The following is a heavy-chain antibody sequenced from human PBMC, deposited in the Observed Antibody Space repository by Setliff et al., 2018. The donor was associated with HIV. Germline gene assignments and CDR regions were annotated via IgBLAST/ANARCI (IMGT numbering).Heavy chain of an antibody. D-gene: IGHD1-26*01. CDR2: INHSGST. CDR3: AGGPGTTSIDY. Sequence: PSETLSLTCAVYGGSFSGYYWSWIRQPPGKGLEWIGEINHSGSTNYNMSLWSRVTISLDASRNQFSLELTSVTAADTAVSCCAGGPGTTSIDYWGQGTLVTVSS. CDR1: GGSFSGYY. V-gene: IGHV4-34*01. J-gene: IGHJ4*02.